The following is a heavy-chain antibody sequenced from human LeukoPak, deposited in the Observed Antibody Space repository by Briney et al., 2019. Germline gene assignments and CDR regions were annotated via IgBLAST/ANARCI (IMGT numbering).Heavy chain of an antibody. Sequence: GGSLRLSCTASGFTFGDYAMSWVRQAPGKGLEWVGFIRGKAYGGTTEYAASVKGRFTISRDDSKSIAYLQMNSLKTEDTAVYYCTRDQCDNWNYEGFDYWGQGTLVTVSS. D-gene: IGHD1-7*01. CDR2: IRGKAYGGTT. CDR1: GFTFGDYA. J-gene: IGHJ4*02. V-gene: IGHV3-49*04. CDR3: TRDQCDNWNYEGFDY.